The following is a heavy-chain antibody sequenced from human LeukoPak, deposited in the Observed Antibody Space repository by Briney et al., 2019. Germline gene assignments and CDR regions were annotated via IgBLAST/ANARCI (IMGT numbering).Heavy chain of an antibody. Sequence: SETLSLTCTVSGGSISSSSYYWGWIRQPPGKGLEWIGSIYYSGSTYYNPSLKSRVTISVDTSKNQSSLKLSSVTAADTAVYYCARQITMVRGVTVTDWFDPWGQGTLVTVSS. J-gene: IGHJ5*02. V-gene: IGHV4-39*01. CDR2: IYYSGST. D-gene: IGHD3-10*01. CDR1: GGSISSSSYY. CDR3: ARQITMVRGVTVTDWFDP.